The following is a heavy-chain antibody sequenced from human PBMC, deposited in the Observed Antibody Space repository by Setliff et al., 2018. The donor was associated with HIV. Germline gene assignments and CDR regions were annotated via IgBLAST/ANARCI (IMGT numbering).Heavy chain of an antibody. CDR1: GGSISSSSYY. CDR3: ARQNSGYAPGPFDY. J-gene: IGHJ4*02. D-gene: IGHD5-12*01. V-gene: IGHV4-39*01. Sequence: PSETLSLTCTVSGGSISSSSYYWGWIRQPPGKGPEWIGSLYYRGTTYYNPSLKSRVTISTGTSNNQFSLTLSSVTAADTAVYYCARQNSGYAPGPFDYWGQGILVTVSS. CDR2: LYYRGTT.